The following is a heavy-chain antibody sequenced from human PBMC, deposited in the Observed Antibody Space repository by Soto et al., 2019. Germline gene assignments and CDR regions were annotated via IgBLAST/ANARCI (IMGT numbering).Heavy chain of an antibody. CDR2: IYYSGST. Sequence: QVQLQESGPGLVKPSETLSLTCTVSGGSISSYYWSWIRQPPGKGLEWIGYIYYSGSTNYNPSLKSRVTISVDTSKNQFSLKLSSVTAADTAVYYCARHRIAAAYDAFDIWGQGTMVTVSS. CDR1: GGSISSYY. CDR3: ARHRIAAAYDAFDI. D-gene: IGHD6-13*01. J-gene: IGHJ3*02. V-gene: IGHV4-59*08.